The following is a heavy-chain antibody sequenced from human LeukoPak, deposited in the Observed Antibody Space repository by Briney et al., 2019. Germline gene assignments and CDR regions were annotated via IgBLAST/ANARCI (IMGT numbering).Heavy chain of an antibody. CDR1: GFTFSSYG. CDR3: ARDILWFGESSPDY. CDR2: IWYDGSNK. V-gene: IGHV3-33*01. Sequence: GGSLRLSCAASGFTFSSYGMHWVRQAPGKGLEWVAVIWYDGSNKYYADSVKGRFTISRDNSRNTLYLQMNSLRAEDTVVYYCARDILWFGESSPDYWGQGTLVTVSS. D-gene: IGHD3-10*01. J-gene: IGHJ4*02.